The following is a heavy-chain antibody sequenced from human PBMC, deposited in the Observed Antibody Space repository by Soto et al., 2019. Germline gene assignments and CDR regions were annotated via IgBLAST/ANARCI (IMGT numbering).Heavy chain of an antibody. Sequence: QVQLVESGGGVVQPGGSLRLSCTTSGFTFNTYGMYWVRQAPGKGLEWVAIIWYDGSNKYYGDSVKGRFTISRDNSKNTLYLQMNSLRAEDTALYYCARGDCTGAYCYSWPFNYGVDVW. CDR2: IWYDGSNK. J-gene: IGHJ6*01. D-gene: IGHD2-15*01. CDR1: GFTFNTYG. V-gene: IGHV3-33*08. CDR3: ARGDCTGAYCYSWPFNYGVDV.